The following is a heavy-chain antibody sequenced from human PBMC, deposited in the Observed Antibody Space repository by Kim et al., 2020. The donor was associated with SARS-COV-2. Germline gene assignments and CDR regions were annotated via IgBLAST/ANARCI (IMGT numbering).Heavy chain of an antibody. CDR1: GFSFADSV. J-gene: IGHJ4*02. D-gene: IGHD6-19*01. Sequence: GGSLRLSCAASGFSFADSVMHWVRQAPGKGLEWVALVSGDGATTYYADSVKGRFTISRDNSRDSLHLQMNSLRTDDTAFYYCSKASGWLPRYWGQGTLDTVSS. CDR2: VSGDGATT. V-gene: IGHV3-43*02. CDR3: SKASGWLPRY.